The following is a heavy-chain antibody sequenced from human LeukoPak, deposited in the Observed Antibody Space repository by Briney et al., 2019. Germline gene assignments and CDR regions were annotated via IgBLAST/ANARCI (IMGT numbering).Heavy chain of an antibody. J-gene: IGHJ5*02. D-gene: IGHD4-17*01. CDR2: INTDGSST. CDR3: ARRPTVTTPLTA. V-gene: IGHV3-74*01. CDR1: GFTFGSYW. Sequence: GGSLRLSCAASGFTFGSYWMHWVRQAPGKGLVWVSRINTDGSSTSDADSVRGRVTISRDNAKNSLYLQMNSLRAEDTAVYYCARRPTVTTPLTAWGQGTLVTVSS.